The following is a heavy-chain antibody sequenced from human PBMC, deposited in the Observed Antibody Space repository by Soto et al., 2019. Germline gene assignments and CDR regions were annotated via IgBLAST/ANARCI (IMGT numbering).Heavy chain of an antibody. J-gene: IGHJ4*02. Sequence: PSETLSLTCAVYGGSFSGYYWSWIRQPPGKGLEWIGEINHSGSTNYNPSLKSRVTISVDTSKNQFSLKLSSVTAADTAVYYCASWGAGSSNWHVDYWGQGTLVTVSS. CDR1: GGSFSGYY. D-gene: IGHD6-13*01. V-gene: IGHV4-34*01. CDR2: INHSGST. CDR3: ASWGAGSSNWHVDY.